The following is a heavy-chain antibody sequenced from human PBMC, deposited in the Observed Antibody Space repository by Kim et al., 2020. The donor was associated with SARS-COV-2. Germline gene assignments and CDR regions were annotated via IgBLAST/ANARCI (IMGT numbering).Heavy chain of an antibody. CDR2: ISSSSSTV. Sequence: GGSLRLSCTVSGFNFNSYSMNWVRQAPGKGLEWVSYISSSSSTVYYAGSVRGRFTISRDNAKNSLFLQMNSLRDDDTAVYYCARCPLSMSIVRGMSTTTLFDYDTMDAWGQGTTVTVSS. V-gene: IGHV3-48*02. J-gene: IGHJ6*02. CDR1: GFNFNSYS. D-gene: IGHD2-2*01. CDR3: ARCPLSMSIVRGMSTTTLFDYDTMDA.